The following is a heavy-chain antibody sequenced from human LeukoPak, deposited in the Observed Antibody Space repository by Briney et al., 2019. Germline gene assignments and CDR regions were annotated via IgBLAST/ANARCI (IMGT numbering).Heavy chain of an antibody. CDR2: ISYDGSNT. CDR3: ARDDSGWARPVGY. J-gene: IGHJ4*02. CDR1: GFTFSSFG. D-gene: IGHD6-19*01. Sequence: GGSLRLSCAASGFTFSSFGMHWVRQAPGKGLDWVALISYDGSNTYYADSVKGRFTISRDISNNTLYLQMNSLRPEDTAVYYCARDDSGWARPVGYWGQGTLVTVSS. V-gene: IGHV3-30*03.